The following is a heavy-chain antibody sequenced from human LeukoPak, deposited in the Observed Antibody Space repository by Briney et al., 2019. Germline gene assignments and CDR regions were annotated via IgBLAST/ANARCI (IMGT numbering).Heavy chain of an antibody. D-gene: IGHD2-2*01. Sequence: GASVKVSCKASGYTFTGYYMHWVRQAPGQGLEWMGWINPNSGGTNYAQKFQGRVTMTRDTSISTAYMELSRLRSDDTAVYYCARDHYCSSTSCYPAYWGQGTLVTVSS. CDR2: INPNSGGT. J-gene: IGHJ4*02. CDR3: ARDHYCSSTSCYPAY. V-gene: IGHV1-2*02. CDR1: GYTFTGYY.